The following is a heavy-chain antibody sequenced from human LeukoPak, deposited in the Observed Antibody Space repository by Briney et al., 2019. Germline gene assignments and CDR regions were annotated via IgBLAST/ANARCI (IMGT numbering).Heavy chain of an antibody. CDR3: ARGAVRIQLWLRKYYFDY. J-gene: IGHJ4*02. CDR2: INHSGST. Sequence: SETLSLTCAVYGGSFSGYYWSWIRRPPGKGLEWIGEINHSGSTNYNPSPKSRVTISVDTSKNQFSLKLSSVTAADTAVYYCARGAVRIQLWLRKYYFDYWGQGTLVTVSS. V-gene: IGHV4-34*01. CDR1: GGSFSGYY. D-gene: IGHD5-18*01.